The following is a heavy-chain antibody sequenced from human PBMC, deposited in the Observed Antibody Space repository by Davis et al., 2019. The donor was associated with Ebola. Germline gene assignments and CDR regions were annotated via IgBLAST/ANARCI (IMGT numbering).Heavy chain of an antibody. CDR1: GGSFSGYY. CDR2: IYYSGST. CDR3: ARDLGYGDAFDI. D-gene: IGHD7-27*01. V-gene: IGHV4-59*01. J-gene: IGHJ3*02. Sequence: SETLSLTCAVYGGSFSGYYWSWIRQPPGKGLEWIGYIYYSGSTNYNPSLKSRVTISVDTSKNQFSLKLSSVTAADTAVYYCARDLGYGDAFDIWGQGTMVTVSS.